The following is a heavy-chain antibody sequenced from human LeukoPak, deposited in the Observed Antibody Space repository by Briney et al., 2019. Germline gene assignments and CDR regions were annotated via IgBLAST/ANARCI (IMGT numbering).Heavy chain of an antibody. CDR1: GFTYSSYG. V-gene: IGHV3-30*03. J-gene: IGHJ3*02. CDR2: ISYDGSNK. D-gene: IGHD1-1*01. Sequence: GGSLRLSCAASGFTYSSYGMHWVRQAPGKGLEWVAVISYDGSNKYYADSVKGRFTISRDNSKNPLYLQMNSLRAEDTAVYYCSYVLESILDAFYICGQGTMVTVSS. CDR3: SYVLESILDAFYI.